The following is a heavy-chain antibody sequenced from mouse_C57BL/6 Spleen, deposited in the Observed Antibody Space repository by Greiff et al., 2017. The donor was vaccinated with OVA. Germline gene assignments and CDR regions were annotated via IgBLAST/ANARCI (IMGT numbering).Heavy chain of an antibody. J-gene: IGHJ4*01. CDR1: GYTFTSYW. CDR2: IDPNSGGT. CDR3: ARWGRSYYAMDY. V-gene: IGHV1-72*01. Sequence: QVQLQQPGAELVKPGASVKLSCKASGYTFTSYWMRWVKQRPGRGLEWMGRIDPNSGGTKYNEKFKSKATLTVDKPSSTAYMQISILTAEYSAVYYCARWGRSYYAMDYWGQGTSVTVSS.